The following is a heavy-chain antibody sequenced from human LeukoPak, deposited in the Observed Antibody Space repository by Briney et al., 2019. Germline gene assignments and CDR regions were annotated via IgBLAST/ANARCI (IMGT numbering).Heavy chain of an antibody. J-gene: IGHJ4*02. CDR2: IKQDGSEK. CDR1: GFTFSSYR. CDR3: ARDFAIVVGATDY. V-gene: IGHV3-7*01. Sequence: GGSLRLSCAASGFTFSSYRMTWVRQAPGKGLEWVANIKQDGSEKFYVDSVKGRLTISRDNAKSSLYLQMNSLRVEDTAVYYRARDFAIVVGATDYWGQGTLVTVSS. D-gene: IGHD1-26*01.